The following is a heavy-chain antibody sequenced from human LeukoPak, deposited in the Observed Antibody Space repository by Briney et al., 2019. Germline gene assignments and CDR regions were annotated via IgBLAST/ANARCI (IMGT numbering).Heavy chain of an antibody. D-gene: IGHD2-15*01. Sequence: ASVKASCKASGGTFSSYAISWVRQAPGQGLEWMGGIIPIFGTANYAQKFQGRVTITADESTSTAYMELSSLRSEDTAVYYCARDTYCSGGSCYPQNYYYGMDVWGKGTTVTVSS. J-gene: IGHJ6*04. CDR2: IIPIFGTA. V-gene: IGHV1-69*01. CDR3: ARDTYCSGGSCYPQNYYYGMDV. CDR1: GGTFSSYA.